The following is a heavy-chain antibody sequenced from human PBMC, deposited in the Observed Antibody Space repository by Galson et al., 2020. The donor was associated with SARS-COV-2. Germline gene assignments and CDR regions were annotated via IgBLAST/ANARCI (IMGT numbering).Heavy chain of an antibody. V-gene: IGHV3-23*01. CDR2: ISGSGGNT. Sequence: GESLKISCAASGFTFRSYGMNWVRQAPGKGLEWVSAISGSGGNTYYADSVKGRFTISRDNPKNTLYLQMNSLRAEDTALYYCAKVYDVTMVVAAAFDYWGQGTLLTVSS. D-gene: IGHD3-22*01. CDR3: AKVYDVTMVVAAAFDY. J-gene: IGHJ4*02. CDR1: GFTFRSYG.